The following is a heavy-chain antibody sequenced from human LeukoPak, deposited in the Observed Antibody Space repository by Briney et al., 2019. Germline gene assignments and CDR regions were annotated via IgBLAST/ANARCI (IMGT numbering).Heavy chain of an antibody. V-gene: IGHV4-30-4*01. CDR1: GGSISSSNW. CDR3: AIEIAAAANWFDP. D-gene: IGHD6-13*01. CDR2: IYYSGST. J-gene: IGHJ5*02. Sequence: SETLSLTCAVSGGSISSSNWWSWVRPPPGKGLEGIGYIYYSGSTLYNPPLKSRVTISVDTSKNQLSLKLRSVTAADAAVYYCAIEIAAAANWFDPWGQETLVTVSS.